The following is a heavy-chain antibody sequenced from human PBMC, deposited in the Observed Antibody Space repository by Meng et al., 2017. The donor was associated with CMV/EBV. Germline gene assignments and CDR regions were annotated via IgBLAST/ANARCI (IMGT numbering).Heavy chain of an antibody. CDR1: GFTFSSYA. CDR2: ISYDGSNE. D-gene: IGHD4-17*01. V-gene: IGHV3-30*04. Sequence: GGSLRLSCAASGFTFSSYAMHWVRQAPGKGLEWVAVISYDGSNEYYADSVKGRFTISRDNSKNTLYLQMNSLRAEDTAVYYCARDGTTVTFDYWGQGTLVTVSS. CDR3: ARDGTTVTFDY. J-gene: IGHJ4*02.